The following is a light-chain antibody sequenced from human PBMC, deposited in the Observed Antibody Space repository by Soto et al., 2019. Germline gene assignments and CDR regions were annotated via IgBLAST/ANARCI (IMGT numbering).Light chain of an antibody. CDR2: EVS. CDR1: SSDVGGYNY. CDR3: SSYTSSHTYV. J-gene: IGLJ1*01. V-gene: IGLV2-14*01. Sequence: QYALTQPASVSGSPGQSITVSCTGTSSDVGGYNYVSWYQQHPGKAPKLMIYEVSNRPSGVSNRFSGSKSGNTASLTISGLQAEDEADYFCSSYTSSHTYVFGSGTKLTVL.